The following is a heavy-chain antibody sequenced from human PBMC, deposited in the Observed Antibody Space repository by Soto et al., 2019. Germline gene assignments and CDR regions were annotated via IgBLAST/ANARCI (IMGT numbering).Heavy chain of an antibody. CDR1: GCSISSYY. V-gene: IGHV4-59*08. D-gene: IGHD2-15*01. J-gene: IGHJ4*02. CDR2: IYYSGST. Sequence: SETLSLTCTVSGCSISSYYWSWIRQPPGKGLEWIGYIYYSGSTYYNPSLKSRVTISVDTSKNQFSLKLSSVTAADTAVYYCARHTPAISISDHWGQGTLVTVSS. CDR3: ARHTPAISISDH.